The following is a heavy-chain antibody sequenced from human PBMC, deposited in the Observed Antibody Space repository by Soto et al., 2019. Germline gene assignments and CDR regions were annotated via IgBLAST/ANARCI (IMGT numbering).Heavy chain of an antibody. CDR2: IYYSGST. D-gene: IGHD1-26*01. CDR1: GGSISSYY. CDR3: AREKVGATLYYSYGMDV. V-gene: IGHV4-59*01. Sequence: QVQLQESGPGLVKPSETLSLTCTVSGGSISSYYWSWIRQPPGKGLEWIGYIYYSGSTNYNPSLKSRVTISVDTSKNQFSLKLSSVTAADTAVYYCAREKVGATLYYSYGMDVWGQGTTVTVSS. J-gene: IGHJ6*02.